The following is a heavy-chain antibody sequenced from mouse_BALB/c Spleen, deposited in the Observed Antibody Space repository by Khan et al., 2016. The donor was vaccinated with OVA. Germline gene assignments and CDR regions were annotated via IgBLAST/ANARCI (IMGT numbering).Heavy chain of an antibody. CDR3: ARSRGPGYDYFFDY. CDR2: IYPYNGGT. Sequence: VRLQQSGPELVKPGASVKISCKASGYTFTDYNMHWVKQSHGKSLDWIGYIYPYNGGTGYNQKFKSKATLTVDNSSSTAYMELRSLPSEDAAVYYCARSRGPGYDYFFDYWGQGTTLTVSS. CDR1: GYTFTDYN. D-gene: IGHD2-4*01. V-gene: IGHV1S29*02. J-gene: IGHJ2*01.